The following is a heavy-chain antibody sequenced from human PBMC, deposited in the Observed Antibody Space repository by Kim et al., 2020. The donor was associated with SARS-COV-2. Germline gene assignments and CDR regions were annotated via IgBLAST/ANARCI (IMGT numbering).Heavy chain of an antibody. CDR3: ARRMKRGYSYGTLYGMDV. D-gene: IGHD5-18*01. CDR2: IWYDGSNK. Sequence: GGSLRLSCAASGFTFSSYGMHWVRQAPGKGLEWVAVIWYDGSNKYYADSVKGRFTISRDNSKNTLYLQMNSLRAEDTAVYYCARRMKRGYSYGTLYGMDVWGQGTTVTVSS. J-gene: IGHJ6*02. V-gene: IGHV3-33*01. CDR1: GFTFSSYG.